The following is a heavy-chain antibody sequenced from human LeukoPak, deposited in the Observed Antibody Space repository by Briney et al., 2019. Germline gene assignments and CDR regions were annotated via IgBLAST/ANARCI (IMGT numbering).Heavy chain of an antibody. D-gene: IGHD5-24*01. CDR1: GGSISSYY. CDR3: ARDSGEGWLQLDAFDI. Sequence: SETLSLTCTVSGGSISSYYWSWIRQPPGEGLEWIGYIYNSGNTNYNPSLKSRVTISVDTSTNQFSLKLTPVTAADTAVYYCARDSGEGWLQLDAFDIWGQGTMVTVSS. CDR2: IYNSGNT. V-gene: IGHV4-59*01. J-gene: IGHJ3*02.